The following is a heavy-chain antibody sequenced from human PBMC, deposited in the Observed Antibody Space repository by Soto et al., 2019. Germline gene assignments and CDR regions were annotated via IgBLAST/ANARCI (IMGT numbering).Heavy chain of an antibody. CDR3: ARDRGYSSLFDY. CDR2: INSDGSST. J-gene: IGHJ4*02. V-gene: IGHV3-74*01. Sequence: EVQLVESGGGLVQPGGSLSLSCAASGFTFSSYWMHWVRQAPGKGLLWVSRINSDGSSTSYADSVKGRFTIARDNAKNTLYLQMNSLRAEDTAVYYCARDRGYSSLFDYWGQGTLVTVSS. CDR1: GFTFSSYW. D-gene: IGHD6-13*01.